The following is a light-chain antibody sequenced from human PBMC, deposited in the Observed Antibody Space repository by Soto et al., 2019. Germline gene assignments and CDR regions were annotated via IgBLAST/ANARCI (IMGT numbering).Light chain of an antibody. J-gene: IGLJ2*01. V-gene: IGLV2-14*01. Sequence: QSALTQPASVSGSPGQSITISCTGTSSDVGGYNYVSWYQQHPGKVTKLMIYDVSNRPSGVSNRFSGSKSGNTASLTISGLQAEDEADYYCSSYTSSGTLVFGGGTKLTVL. CDR2: DVS. CDR3: SSYTSSGTLV. CDR1: SSDVGGYNY.